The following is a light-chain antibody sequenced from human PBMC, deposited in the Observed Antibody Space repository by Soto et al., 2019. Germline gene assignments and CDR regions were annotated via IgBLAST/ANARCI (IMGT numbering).Light chain of an antibody. CDR2: DVS. V-gene: IGLV2-14*03. J-gene: IGLJ2*01. CDR1: SSDVGNYNY. Sequence: QSALTQPASVSGSPGQSITISCTGTSSDVGNYNYVSWYQHYPGKAPKLMIYDVSKRPSGVSNRFSGSKSGNTASLTISGLQAEDEADYYCTSYTSVSTLVVFGGGTKLTVL. CDR3: TSYTSVSTLVV.